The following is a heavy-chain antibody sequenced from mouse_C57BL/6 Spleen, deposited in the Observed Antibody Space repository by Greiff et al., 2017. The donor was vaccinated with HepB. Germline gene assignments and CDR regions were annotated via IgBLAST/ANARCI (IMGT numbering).Heavy chain of an antibody. J-gene: IGHJ2*01. V-gene: IGHV1-54*01. Sequence: VKLMESGAELVRPGTSVKVSCKASGYAFTNYLIEWVKQRPGQGLEWIGVINPGSGGTNYNEKFKGKATLTADKSSSTAYMQLSSLTSEDSAVYFCARFDDVYYYFDYWGQGTTLTVSS. CDR3: ARFDDVYYYFDY. D-gene: IGHD2-3*01. CDR1: GYAFTNYL. CDR2: INPGSGGT.